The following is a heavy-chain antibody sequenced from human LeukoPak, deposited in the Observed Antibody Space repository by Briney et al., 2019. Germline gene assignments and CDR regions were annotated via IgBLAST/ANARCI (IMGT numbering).Heavy chain of an antibody. J-gene: IGHJ4*02. CDR1: GGSISSGGYY. D-gene: IGHD3-9*01. V-gene: IGHV4-31*03. CDR2: IYYSGST. Sequence: TSETLSLTCTVSGGSISSGGYYWSWIRQHPGKGLEWIGYIYYSGSTYYNPSLKSRVTISVDTSKNQFSLKLSSVTAADTAVYYCARVDSFYYFDYWGQGTLVTVSS. CDR3: ARVDSFYYFDY.